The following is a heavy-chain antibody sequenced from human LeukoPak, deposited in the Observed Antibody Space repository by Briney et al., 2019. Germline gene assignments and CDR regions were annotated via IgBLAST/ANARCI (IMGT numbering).Heavy chain of an antibody. CDR2: ISGSDGST. Sequence: GGSLRLSCAASGFTFSSHAMTWVRQAPGKGLEWVSGISGSDGSTYYADSVVGRFTISRDNSKSTLYLQMNSLRADDTAIYYCARDQYDFWSAYGFDYWGRGTLVTVFS. J-gene: IGHJ4*02. CDR3: ARDQYDFWSAYGFDY. D-gene: IGHD3-3*01. CDR1: GFTFSSHA. V-gene: IGHV3-23*01.